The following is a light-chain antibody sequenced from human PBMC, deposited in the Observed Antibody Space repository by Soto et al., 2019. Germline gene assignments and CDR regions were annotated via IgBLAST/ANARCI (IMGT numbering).Light chain of an antibody. Sequence: AVQMTQSPSSLSASVGDRVTMTCRASQDIRNELGWYQQKPGKAPELLIYAASSLQSGVPSRFSGSGSGTDFTLTISSLQPEDFATYYCPQDSSWPLTFGGGTKVEIK. CDR1: QDIRNE. CDR2: AAS. J-gene: IGKJ4*01. V-gene: IGKV1-6*01. CDR3: PQDSSWPLT.